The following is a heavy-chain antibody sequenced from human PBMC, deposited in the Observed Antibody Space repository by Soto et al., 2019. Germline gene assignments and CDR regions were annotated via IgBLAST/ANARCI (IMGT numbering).Heavy chain of an antibody. Sequence: GGSLRLSCAASGFTFSSYGMHWVRQAPGKGLEWVAVISYGGSNKYYADSVKGRFTISRDNSKNTLYLQMNSLRAEDTAVYYYAKDVIGYSYYYYGMDVWGQGTTVTVSS. CDR1: GFTFSSYG. V-gene: IGHV3-30*18. CDR2: ISYGGSNK. J-gene: IGHJ6*02. D-gene: IGHD5-18*01. CDR3: AKDVIGYSYYYYGMDV.